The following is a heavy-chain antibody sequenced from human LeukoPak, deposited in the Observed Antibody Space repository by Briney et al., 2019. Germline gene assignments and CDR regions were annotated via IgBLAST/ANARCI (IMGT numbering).Heavy chain of an antibody. CDR2: ISYDGSNK. Sequence: PGRSLRLSCAASGFTFSSYGMHWVRQAPGKGLEWVAVISYDGSNKYYADSVKGRFTISRDNSKNTLYLQMNSLRAEDTAVYYCAKDNSSYSSWYPNYFDYWGQGTLVTVSS. V-gene: IGHV3-30*18. CDR3: AKDNSSYSSWYPNYFDY. J-gene: IGHJ4*02. CDR1: GFTFSSYG. D-gene: IGHD6-13*01.